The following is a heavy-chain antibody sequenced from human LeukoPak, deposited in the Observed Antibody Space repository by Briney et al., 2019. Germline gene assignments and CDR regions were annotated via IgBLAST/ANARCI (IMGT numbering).Heavy chain of an antibody. Sequence: PGGSLRLSCAASGFTFSSYSMNWVRQAPGKGLEWVSSISSSNSSIYYADSVKGRFTISRDNAKNSLYLQMNSLRAEDTAVYYCARRVTPNSFDYWGQGTLVTVSS. V-gene: IGHV3-21*01. J-gene: IGHJ4*02. CDR3: ARRVTPNSFDY. CDR1: GFTFSSYS. CDR2: ISSSNSSI. D-gene: IGHD2-21*02.